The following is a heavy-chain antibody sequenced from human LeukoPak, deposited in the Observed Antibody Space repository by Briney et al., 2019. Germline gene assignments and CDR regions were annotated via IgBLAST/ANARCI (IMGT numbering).Heavy chain of an antibody. CDR1: RYTLTRYY. Sequence: TVKVSCKSSRYTLTRYYMHWVRHAPAQGLEWMGIINPSGGSTSYAQKFQGRVTMTRDMSTSTVYMELSSLRSEDTAVYYCARAVSPYSSSSEVDYWGQGTLVTVSS. J-gene: IGHJ4*02. D-gene: IGHD6-6*01. CDR3: ARAVSPYSSSSEVDY. V-gene: IGHV1-46*01. CDR2: INPSGGST.